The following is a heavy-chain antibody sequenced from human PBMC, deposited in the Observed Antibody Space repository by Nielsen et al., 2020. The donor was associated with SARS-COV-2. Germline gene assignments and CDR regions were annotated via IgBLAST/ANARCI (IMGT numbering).Heavy chain of an antibody. CDR2: IYYSGST. CDR1: GGSISSGGYY. V-gene: IGHV4-30-4*08. Sequence: SETLSLTCTVSGGSISSGGYYWSWIRQHPGKGLEWIGYIYYSGSTYYNPSLKSRVTISVDTSKNQFSLKLSSVTAADTALYYCARLPLSTGAFDIWSQETMVTVSS. CDR3: ARLPLSTGAFDI. J-gene: IGHJ3*02. D-gene: IGHD3-10*01.